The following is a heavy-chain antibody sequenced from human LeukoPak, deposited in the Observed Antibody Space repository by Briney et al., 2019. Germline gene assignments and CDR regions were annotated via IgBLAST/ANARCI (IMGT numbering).Heavy chain of an antibody. J-gene: IGHJ6*02. Sequence: GGSLRLSCAASGFTFSADVMSWVRQAPGKGLECVSAISGSGGNTYYADSVKGRFTISRDNSKNMLYLQMNSLRAEDTAVYYCAKVSGRIQIWPQPFGDGMDVWGQGTTVTVSS. CDR1: GFTFSADV. CDR2: ISGSGGNT. V-gene: IGHV3-23*01. D-gene: IGHD3-10*01. CDR3: AKVSGRIQIWPQPFGDGMDV.